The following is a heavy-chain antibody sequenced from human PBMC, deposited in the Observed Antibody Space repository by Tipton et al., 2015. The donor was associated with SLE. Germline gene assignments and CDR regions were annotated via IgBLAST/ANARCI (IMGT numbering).Heavy chain of an antibody. CDR2: IIHSGVT. V-gene: IGHV4-34*01. CDR1: GESFNGYF. D-gene: IGHD3-10*01. Sequence: LRLSCAVYGESFNGYFWTWIRQPPGKGLEWIAEIIHSGVTNYNPSLKSRVTISVDTSKNQFSLKLDSVTAADTAVYYCARGEGYYGSGSYQGWFDPWGQGTLVTVSS. J-gene: IGHJ5*02. CDR3: ARGEGYYGSGSYQGWFDP.